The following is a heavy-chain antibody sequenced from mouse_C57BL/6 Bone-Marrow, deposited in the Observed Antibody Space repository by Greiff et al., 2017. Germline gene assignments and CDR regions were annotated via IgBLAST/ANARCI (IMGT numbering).Heavy chain of an antibody. CDR2: IHPNSGST. CDR1: GYTFTSYW. CDR3: ARSPSIDYYGSWAWFAY. D-gene: IGHD1-1*01. J-gene: IGHJ3*01. V-gene: IGHV1-64*01. Sequence: QVQLQQPGAELVKPGASVKLSCKASGYTFTSYWMHWVKQRPGQGLEWIGMIHPNSGSTNYNEKFKSKATLTVDKSSSTAYMQLSSLTSEDSAGYYCARSPSIDYYGSWAWFAYWGQGTLVTVSA.